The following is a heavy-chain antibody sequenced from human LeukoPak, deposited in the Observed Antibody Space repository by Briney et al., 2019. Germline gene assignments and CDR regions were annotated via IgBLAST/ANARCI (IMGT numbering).Heavy chain of an antibody. CDR2: IIPIFGTA. CDR3: ARAFPNWNYILGWFDP. CDR1: GGTFSSYA. Sequence: ASVKVSCKASGGTFSSYAISWVQQAPGQGLEWMGGIIPIFGTANYAQKFQGRVTITADESTSTAYMELSSLRSEDTAVYYCARAFPNWNYILGWFDPWGQGTLVTVSS. J-gene: IGHJ5*02. V-gene: IGHV1-69*01. D-gene: IGHD1-7*01.